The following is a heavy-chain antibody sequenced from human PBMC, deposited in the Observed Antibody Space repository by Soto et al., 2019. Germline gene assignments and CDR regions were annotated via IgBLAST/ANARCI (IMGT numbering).Heavy chain of an antibody. CDR2: ISWDGGST. Sequence: GGSLRLSCAASGFTFDDYTIHWVRQAPGKGLEWVSLISWDGGSTYYADSVKGRFTISRDNSKNSLYLQMNSLRTEDTALYYCAKDLHSSSWFPLPENGMDVWGQGTTVTVSS. CDR1: GFTFDDYT. D-gene: IGHD6-13*01. CDR3: AKDLHSSSWFPLPENGMDV. V-gene: IGHV3-43*01. J-gene: IGHJ6*02.